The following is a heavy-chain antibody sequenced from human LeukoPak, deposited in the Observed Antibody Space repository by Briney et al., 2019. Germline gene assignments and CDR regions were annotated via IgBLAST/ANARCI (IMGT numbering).Heavy chain of an antibody. V-gene: IGHV1-69*04. CDR2: IIPILGIA. Sequence: ASVKVSCKASGGTFSSYAISWVRQAPGPGLEWMGRIIPILGIANYAQKFQGRVTITADKSTSTAYMELSSLRSEDTAVYYCASYRDGYNYFDYWGQGTLVTVSS. J-gene: IGHJ4*02. CDR1: GGTFSSYA. D-gene: IGHD5-24*01. CDR3: ASYRDGYNYFDY.